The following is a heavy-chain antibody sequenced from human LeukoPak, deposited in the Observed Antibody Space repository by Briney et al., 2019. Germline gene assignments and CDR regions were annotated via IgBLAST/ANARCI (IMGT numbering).Heavy chain of an antibody. J-gene: IGHJ5*02. CDR2: IDPGDSDT. D-gene: IGHD6-13*01. CDR3: ARHTGGSSSWTWDNWFGP. CDR1: GYSFTNDW. Sequence: GESLKISCKGSGYSFTNDWIGWVRKMPGKGMEWMGFIDPGDSDTRYSPSFQGQVTISADKSISTAYLQWSSLKASDTAMYYCARHTGGSSSWTWDNWFGPWGQGTLVTVSS. V-gene: IGHV5-51*01.